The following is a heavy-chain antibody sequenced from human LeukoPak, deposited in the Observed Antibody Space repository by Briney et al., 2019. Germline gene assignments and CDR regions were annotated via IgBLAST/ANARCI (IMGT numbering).Heavy chain of an antibody. CDR1: GFTFSSYA. CDR3: ARELFGSGSCPDY. J-gene: IGHJ4*02. Sequence: PGTSLRLSCTAPGFTFSSYAIHWIRQAPGKGLEWVALVWHDGSNRYYSEAVKGRFTISRDNSKNTVYLQINSLRAEDTAVSYCARELFGSGSCPDYWGQGTRVTVSS. V-gene: IGHV3-33*01. CDR2: VWHDGSNR. D-gene: IGHD3-10*01.